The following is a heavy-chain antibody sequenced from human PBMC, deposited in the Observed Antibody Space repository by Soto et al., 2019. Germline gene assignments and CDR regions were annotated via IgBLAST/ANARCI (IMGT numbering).Heavy chain of an antibody. V-gene: IGHV3-30-3*01. CDR3: ARDRIAADGTLDY. J-gene: IGHJ4*02. Sequence: QVQLVESGGGVVQPGRSLRLSCAASGFTFSSYAMHWVRQAPGKGLEWVAVISYDGSNKYYADSVKGRFTISRDNSKNTLYLQMNSLRAEDTAVYYCARDRIAADGTLDYWGQGTLVTVSS. CDR2: ISYDGSNK. D-gene: IGHD6-13*01. CDR1: GFTFSSYA.